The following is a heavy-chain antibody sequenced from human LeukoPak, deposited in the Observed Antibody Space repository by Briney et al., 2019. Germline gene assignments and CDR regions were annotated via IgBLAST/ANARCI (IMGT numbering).Heavy chain of an antibody. CDR2: ISYDGNEK. Sequence: GRSLRLSCAASEFTSITYDMHWVRQAPGKGLEWVAIISYDGNEKYYADSVKGRFTISRDNSKNTLYLQMNSLIADDTAVYYCARASRGYCGGDCHYWYFDLWGRGTLVTVSS. D-gene: IGHD2-21*02. CDR3: ARASRGYCGGDCHYWYFDL. CDR1: EFTSITYD. J-gene: IGHJ2*01. V-gene: IGHV3-30*03.